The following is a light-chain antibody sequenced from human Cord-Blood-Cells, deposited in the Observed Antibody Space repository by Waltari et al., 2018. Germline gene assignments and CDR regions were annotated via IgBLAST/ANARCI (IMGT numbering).Light chain of an antibody. V-gene: IGLV2-14*01. J-gene: IGLJ3*02. Sequence: QSALTQPASVSGSPGQSITISCTGTSSDAGGYNYVSWYQQHPGKAPNLMIYDVSKRPSGVSSRFAGSKSGKTASLTICGLQAEDEADYYCSSYTSSSSVFGGGTKLTVL. CDR1: SSDAGGYNY. CDR2: DVS. CDR3: SSYTSSSSV.